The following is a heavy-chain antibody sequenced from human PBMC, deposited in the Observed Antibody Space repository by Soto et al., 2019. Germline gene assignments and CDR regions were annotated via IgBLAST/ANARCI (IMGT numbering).Heavy chain of an antibody. CDR3: ARARYCTNGVCYTLGWFDT. Sequence: PSETLSLTCAVYGGSFSGYYWSWIRQPPGKGLEWIGEINHSGSTNYNPSLKSRVTISVDTSKNQFSLKLSSVTAADTAVYYCARARYCTNGVCYTLGWFDTWGQGTLVTVSS. CDR1: GGSFSGYY. J-gene: IGHJ5*02. CDR2: INHSGST. D-gene: IGHD2-8*01. V-gene: IGHV4-34*01.